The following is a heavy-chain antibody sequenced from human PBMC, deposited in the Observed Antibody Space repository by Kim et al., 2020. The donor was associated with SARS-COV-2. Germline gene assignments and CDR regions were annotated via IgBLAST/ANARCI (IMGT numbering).Heavy chain of an antibody. Sequence: SETLSLTCAVYGWSLSGHYCSCRRQPPGKGLQGMVESIYSGSNNYNPPLNHRVTVSVDTSTNQFSLELGSSAAASTAVYYFLRRPVLTPGYSFVLCAPWG. CDR1: GWSLSGHY. D-gene: IGHD4-4*01. CDR2: SIYSGSN. CDR3: LRRPVLTPGYSFVLCAP. V-gene: IGHV4-34*06. J-gene: IGHJ5*02.